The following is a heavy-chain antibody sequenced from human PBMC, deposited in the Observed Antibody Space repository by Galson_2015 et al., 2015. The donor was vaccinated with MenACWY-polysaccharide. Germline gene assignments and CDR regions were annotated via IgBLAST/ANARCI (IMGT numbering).Heavy chain of an antibody. CDR2: INPKSGGA. V-gene: IGHV1-2*02. J-gene: IGHJ6*02. CDR3: ARGHKWGYYYGMDV. Sequence: SVKVSCKASGYTFTGYYLHWERQAPGQGLEWLGWINPKSGGAKYAQDFQGRVTMTRDTSTGTAYMDLIRLRSDDTAVYFCARGHKWGYYYGMDVWGQGTTVTVSS. CDR1: GYTFTGYY. D-gene: IGHD1-26*01.